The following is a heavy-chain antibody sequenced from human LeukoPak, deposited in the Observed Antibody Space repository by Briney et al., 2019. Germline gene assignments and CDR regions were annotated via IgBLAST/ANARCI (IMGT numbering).Heavy chain of an antibody. D-gene: IGHD3-3*01. Sequence: SETLSLTCTVSGGSISSYYWSWIRQPPGKGLEWIGYIYYSGSTNYNPSLKSRVTISVDTSKNQFSLKLSSVTAADTAVYYCARRSGSRGFDYWGQGTLVTVSS. J-gene: IGHJ4*02. CDR1: GGSISSYY. CDR2: IYYSGST. CDR3: ARRSGSRGFDY. V-gene: IGHV4-59*01.